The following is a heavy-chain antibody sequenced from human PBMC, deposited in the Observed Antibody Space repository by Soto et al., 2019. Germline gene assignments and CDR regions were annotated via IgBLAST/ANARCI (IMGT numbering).Heavy chain of an antibody. CDR1: GYTFTSYG. Sequence: GASVKVSCKASGYTFTSYGISWVRQAPGQGLEWMGWISAYNGNTNYAQKLQGRVTMTTDTSTSTAYMELRSLRSDDTAVFCCARVDSGIVGAASFDYWAKGTQVTVSS. CDR3: ARVDSGIVGAASFDY. CDR2: ISAYNGNT. V-gene: IGHV1-18*01. D-gene: IGHD1-26*01. J-gene: IGHJ4*02.